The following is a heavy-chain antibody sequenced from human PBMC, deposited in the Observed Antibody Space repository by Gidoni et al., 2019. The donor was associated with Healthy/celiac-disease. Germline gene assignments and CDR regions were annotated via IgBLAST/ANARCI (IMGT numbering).Heavy chain of an antibody. J-gene: IGHJ4*02. V-gene: IGHV3-11*06. CDR2: ISSSSRYT. CDR1: GFNCSDYY. CDR3: ARDHRYGSSSRGAFDY. D-gene: IGHD6-6*01. Sequence: QVQLVESGGGLVKPGGALRLSWAASGFNCSDYYMSWIRQAPGKGLEWVSYISSSSRYTNYADSVKGRFTISRDNAKTSLSLQMNSLRAEGTAVYYCARDHRYGSSSRGAFDYWGQGTLVTVSS.